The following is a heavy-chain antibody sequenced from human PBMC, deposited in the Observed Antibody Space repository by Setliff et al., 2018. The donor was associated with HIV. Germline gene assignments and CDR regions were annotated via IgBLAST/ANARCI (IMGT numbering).Heavy chain of an antibody. Sequence: QPGGSLRLSCTASGFTFSDYYMSWVRQAPGKGLEWVSVIYSGGSTYYADSVKGRFTISRDNSKNTLYLQMNSLRAEDTAVYYCASWDPVYWYFDLWGRGTLVTVSS. CDR2: IYSGGST. D-gene: IGHD1-26*01. V-gene: IGHV3-53*01. CDR1: GFTFSDYY. CDR3: ASWDPVYWYFDL. J-gene: IGHJ2*01.